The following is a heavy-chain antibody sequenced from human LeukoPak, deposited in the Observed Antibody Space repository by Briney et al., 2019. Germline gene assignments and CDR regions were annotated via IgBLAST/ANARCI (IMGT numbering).Heavy chain of an antibody. D-gene: IGHD3-9*01. CDR2: IYPSVST. J-gene: IGHJ6*02. Sequence: SETLSLTCTVSGGSISSYYWSWIRQPPGKGLEWIGYIYPSVSTNYNPSLKSRVSISIDTSKNQFSLKLTSVTAADTAVYYCARALKNYDILTGYPTYYYGMDVWGQGTTVTVSS. CDR1: GGSISSYY. CDR3: ARALKNYDILTGYPTYYYGMDV. V-gene: IGHV4-59*01.